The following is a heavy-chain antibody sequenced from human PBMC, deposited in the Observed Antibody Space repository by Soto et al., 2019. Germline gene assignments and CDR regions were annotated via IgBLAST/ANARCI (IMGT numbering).Heavy chain of an antibody. Sequence: ESGGGVVQPGRSLRLSCAASGFTFSSYGMHWVRQAPGKGLEWVAVIWYDGSNKYYADSVKGRFTISRDNSKNTLYLQMNSLRAEDTAVYYCAREAPELLWFGKYPQDAFDIWGQGTMVTVSS. CDR1: GFTFSSYG. J-gene: IGHJ3*02. CDR3: AREAPELLWFGKYPQDAFDI. V-gene: IGHV3-33*01. D-gene: IGHD3-10*01. CDR2: IWYDGSNK.